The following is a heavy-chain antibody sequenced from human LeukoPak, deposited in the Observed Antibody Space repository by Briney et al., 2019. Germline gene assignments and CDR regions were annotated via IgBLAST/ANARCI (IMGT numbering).Heavy chain of an antibody. CDR2: INQDGSVK. CDR3: AYRFCARCDGDVFDY. CDR1: GFTFSDFW. D-gene: IGHD3-16*02. Sequence: GGSLRLSCAASGFTFSDFWMSWVRQAPGKGLEWVANINQDGSVKYYADSVKGRFTISRDNAKNSLDLQMNSLRGEDTAVYYCAYRFCARCDGDVFDYWGQGTLVTVSA. J-gene: IGHJ4*02. V-gene: IGHV3-7*05.